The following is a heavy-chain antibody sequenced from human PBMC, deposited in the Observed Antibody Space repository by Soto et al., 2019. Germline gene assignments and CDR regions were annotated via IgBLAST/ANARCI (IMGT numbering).Heavy chain of an antibody. V-gene: IGHV1-8*01. CDR3: ARSVGGSNVNFDY. J-gene: IGHJ4*02. CDR1: GYTFTSYD. D-gene: IGHD3-10*01. CDR2: MNPDSGNT. Sequence: GSSVKVSCKASGYTFTSYDINWVRQATGQGPEWMGWMNPDSGNTGYVQKFQGRVTMTRNTAISTAYMELSSLRSEDTAVYYCARSVGGSNVNFDYSSQGTLVTVSS.